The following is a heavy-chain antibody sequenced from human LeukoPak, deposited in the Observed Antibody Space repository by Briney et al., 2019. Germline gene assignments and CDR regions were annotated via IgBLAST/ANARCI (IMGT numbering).Heavy chain of an antibody. CDR1: GYTLTGYY. Sequence: ASVKVSCKASGYTLTGYYMHWVRQAPGQGLEWMGWINPNSGGTNYAQKFQGRVTMTRDTSISTAYMELSRLRSDDTAVYYCAREKGYSSSWSTPWLYYFDYWGQGTLVTVSS. V-gene: IGHV1-2*02. CDR2: INPNSGGT. J-gene: IGHJ4*02. CDR3: AREKGYSSSWSTPWLYYFDY. D-gene: IGHD6-13*01.